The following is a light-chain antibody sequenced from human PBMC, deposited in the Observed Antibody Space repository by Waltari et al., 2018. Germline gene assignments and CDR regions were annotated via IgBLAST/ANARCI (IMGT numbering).Light chain of an antibody. J-gene: IGKJ2*01. Sequence: EIVLTQSPATLSVSPGERATLSCRASQSVSYNLAWYQQKPGQAPRLLIYGAYTRATGIPAMFSGSGSGTEFTLTISSLQSEDFAVYYCQQYNNWPFYTFGQGTKLEIK. CDR3: QQYNNWPFYT. CDR1: QSVSYN. CDR2: GAY. V-gene: IGKV3-15*01.